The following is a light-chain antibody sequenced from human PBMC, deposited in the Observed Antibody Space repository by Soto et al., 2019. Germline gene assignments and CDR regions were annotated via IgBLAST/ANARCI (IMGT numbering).Light chain of an antibody. Sequence: QSVLTQPDSVSGSPGQSITISCTGTSSDVGGYNYVSWYQQHPGKAPKLMIFEVSSRPSGVSNRFSGSKSGNTASLTISGLQAEDEADYFCSSYTITTALVFGTGTQLTVL. CDR1: SSDVGGYNY. CDR2: EVS. CDR3: SSYTITTALV. J-gene: IGLJ1*01. V-gene: IGLV2-14*01.